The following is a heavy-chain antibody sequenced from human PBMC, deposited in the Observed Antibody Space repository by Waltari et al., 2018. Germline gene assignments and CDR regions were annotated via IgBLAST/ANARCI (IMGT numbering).Heavy chain of an antibody. J-gene: IGHJ2*01. Sequence: EVQLVESGGGLVQPGGSLRLSCAASGFTFSSYAMSWVRQAPGKGLEWVSAISGSGGSTYYADSVKGRFTISRDNAENSLYLQMNSLTDDDTALYYCAKDRRQQPVYWFLDLWGRGTLVAVSS. CDR3: AKDRRQQPVYWFLDL. CDR1: GFTFSSYA. V-gene: IGHV3-23*04. CDR2: ISGSGGST. D-gene: IGHD6-13*01.